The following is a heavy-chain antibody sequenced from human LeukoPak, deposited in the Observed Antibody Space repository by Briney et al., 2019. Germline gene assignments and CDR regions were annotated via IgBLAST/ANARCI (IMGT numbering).Heavy chain of an antibody. V-gene: IGHV4-34*01. J-gene: IGHJ4*02. D-gene: IGHD2-2*01. Sequence: SETLSLTCAVHGGSFSDYYWSWIRQPPGKGLEWIGEINHSGSTNYNPPLKGRVTMSVDTSKNQFSPKLSSVTAADTAVYYCARAGYCGSTSCFDPDREYFDYWGQGTLVTVSS. CDR3: ARAGYCGSTSCFDPDREYFDY. CDR2: INHSGST. CDR1: GGSFSDYY.